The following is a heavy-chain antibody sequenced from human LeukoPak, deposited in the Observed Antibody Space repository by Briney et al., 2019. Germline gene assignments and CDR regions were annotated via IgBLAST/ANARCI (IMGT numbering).Heavy chain of an antibody. V-gene: IGHV3-23*01. CDR2: ISSDTKNT. J-gene: IGHJ4*02. D-gene: IGHD3-3*01. CDR3: AKDADDFWSGLGQTFIDY. CDR1: GFIFTDYA. Sequence: GGSLRLSCAASGFIFTDYAMSWVRQAPGKGLEWVSTISSDTKNTHYADSVKGRFTISRDNSKNTLYLQMNSLRAEDTAVYYCAKDADDFWSGLGQTFIDYWGQGTLVTVSS.